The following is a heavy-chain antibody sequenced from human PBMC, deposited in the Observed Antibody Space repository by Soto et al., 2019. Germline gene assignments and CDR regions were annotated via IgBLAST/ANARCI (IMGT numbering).Heavy chain of an antibody. CDR1: GFIFSNYA. J-gene: IGHJ4*02. D-gene: IGHD2-15*01. CDR2: VGGSGDST. Sequence: GGSLRLSCAASGFIFSNYAMSWVRQAPGKGLEWVSGVGGSGDSTYYADSVKGRFTISRDNSKDTLYLQMNSLRAEDTAVYYCAKSPLGYCSGGSCYPPHYFDYWGQGTLVTVSS. CDR3: AKSPLGYCSGGSCYPPHYFDY. V-gene: IGHV3-23*01.